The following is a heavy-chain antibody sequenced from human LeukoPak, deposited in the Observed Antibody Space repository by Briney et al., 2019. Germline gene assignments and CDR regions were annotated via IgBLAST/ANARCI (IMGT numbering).Heavy chain of an antibody. CDR1: GYTFTSYA. V-gene: IGHV7-4-1*02. CDR3: ARDDYYGSGIPYFDY. CDR2: INTNTGNP. Sequence: ASVKVSCKASGYTFTSYAMNRVRQAPGQGLEWMGWINTNTGNPTYAQGFTGRFVFSLDTSVSTAYLQISSLKAEDTALYCCARDDYYGSGIPYFDYWGQGTLVTVSS. D-gene: IGHD3-10*01. J-gene: IGHJ4*02.